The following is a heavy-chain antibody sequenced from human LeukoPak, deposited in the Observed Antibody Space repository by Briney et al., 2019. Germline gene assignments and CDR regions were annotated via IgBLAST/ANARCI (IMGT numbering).Heavy chain of an antibody. CDR3: ASRPRADMGPLDY. J-gene: IGHJ4*02. D-gene: IGHD1-14*01. V-gene: IGHV3-23*01. Sequence: GGSLTLTCAASGFTFSSCAMTWVRQAPGKGLEWVASITGDGTRTYYTDSVKGRFTISRDNSKNTLYLQMNSLRADETAIYYCASRPRADMGPLDYWGQGTMATVST. CDR2: ITGDGTRT. CDR1: GFTFSSCA.